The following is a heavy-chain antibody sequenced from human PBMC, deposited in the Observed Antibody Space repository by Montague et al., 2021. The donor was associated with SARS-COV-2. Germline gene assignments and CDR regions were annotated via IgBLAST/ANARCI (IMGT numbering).Heavy chain of an antibody. CDR3: ARVPYRLLFVPRYYGMDV. CDR1: GGSVSGYY. CDR2: ICHSGST. Sequence: SETLSLTCAVYGGSVSGYYWSWIRQPPGEVLEWIADICHSGSTSYNPSLKSRVTISVDTSKNQFSLKLSSATAADTAVYYCARVPYRLLFVPRYYGMDVWGQGTTVTVS. J-gene: IGHJ6*02. V-gene: IGHV4-34*01. D-gene: IGHD2-2*01.